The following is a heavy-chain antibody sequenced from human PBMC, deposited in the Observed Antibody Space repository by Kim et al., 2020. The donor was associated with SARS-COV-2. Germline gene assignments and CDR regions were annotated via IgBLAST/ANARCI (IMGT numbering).Heavy chain of an antibody. CDR1: GFTFSSYA. V-gene: IGHV3-23*01. Sequence: GGSLRLSCAASGFTFSSYAMSWVRQAPGKGLEWVSAISGSGGSTYYADSVKGRFTISRDNSKNTLYLQMNSLRAEDTAVYYCAKDWLGIVGPSWFDPWGQGTLVTVSS. CDR3: AKDWLGIVGPSWFDP. CDR2: ISGSGGST. D-gene: IGHD1-26*01. J-gene: IGHJ5*02.